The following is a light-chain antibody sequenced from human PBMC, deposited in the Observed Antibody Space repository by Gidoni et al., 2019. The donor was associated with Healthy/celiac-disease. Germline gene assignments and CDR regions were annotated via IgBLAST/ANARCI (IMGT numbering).Light chain of an antibody. J-gene: IGLJ1*01. CDR3: SSYAGSNIRYV. Sequence: QSALTQPPSASGSPGQSVTISCTGTSSDVGGYNYVSWYQQHPGKAPKLMIYEVSKRPSGVPDRFSGSKSGNMASLTVSGLQAEDEADYYCSSYAGSNIRYVFGTGTKVTVL. CDR2: EVS. CDR1: SSDVGGYNY. V-gene: IGLV2-8*01.